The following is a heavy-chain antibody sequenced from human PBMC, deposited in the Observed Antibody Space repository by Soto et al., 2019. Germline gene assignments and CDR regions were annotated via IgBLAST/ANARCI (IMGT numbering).Heavy chain of an antibody. D-gene: IGHD2-8*01. V-gene: IGHV2-26*01. Sequence: SGPALVTPTETLTRTCTVSWFSLSKARMGVGLIRQPPGKALEWLAHIFSNDEKSYSTSLKSRLTISKDTSKSQVVLTMTNMDPVDTATYYCARTVGYCTNGVCSRFDPWGQGTLVTVSS. CDR2: IFSNDEK. CDR1: WFSLSKARMG. CDR3: ARTVGYCTNGVCSRFDP. J-gene: IGHJ5*02.